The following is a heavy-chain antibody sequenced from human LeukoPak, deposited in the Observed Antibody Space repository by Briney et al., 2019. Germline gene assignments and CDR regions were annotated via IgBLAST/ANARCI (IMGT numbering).Heavy chain of an antibody. CDR3: ARAFGIDYFDTYGHNVFDI. Sequence: SETLSLTCTVSGGSISSSSYYWGWIRQPPGKGLEWIGSIYYSGNTYYNPSLKSRVTLSVDTSKNQFSLKLSSVTAADTAVYYCARAFGIDYFDTYGHNVFDIWGQGTLVTVSS. V-gene: IGHV4-39*07. CDR2: IYYSGNT. D-gene: IGHD3-22*01. J-gene: IGHJ3*02. CDR1: GGSISSSSYY.